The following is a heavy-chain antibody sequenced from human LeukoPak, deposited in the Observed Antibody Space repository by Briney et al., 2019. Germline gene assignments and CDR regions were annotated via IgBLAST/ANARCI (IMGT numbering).Heavy chain of an antibody. J-gene: IGHJ6*02. CDR2: IYYSGST. CDR3: ARSEGGYEGYGYYYYGMDV. Sequence: SETLSLTCTVSGGSISSYYWSWIGQPPGKGLEWIGYIYYSGSTNYNPSLKSRVTISVDTSKNQFSLKLSSVTAADTAVYYCARSEGGYEGYGYYYYGMDVWGQGTTVTVSS. V-gene: IGHV4-59*01. CDR1: GGSISSYY. D-gene: IGHD3-22*01.